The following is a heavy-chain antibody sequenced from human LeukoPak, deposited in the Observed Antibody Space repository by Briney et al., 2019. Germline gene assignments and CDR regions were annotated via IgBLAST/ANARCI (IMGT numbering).Heavy chain of an antibody. Sequence: PSETLSLTCTVSGGSISSSSYYWGWIRQPPGKGLEWIGSIYYSGSTYYNPSLKSRVTISVDTSKNQFSLKLSSVTAADTAVYYCARGSWYVGVDPWGQGTLVTVSS. CDR2: IYYSGST. CDR3: ARGSWYVGVDP. D-gene: IGHD6-13*01. CDR1: GGSISSSSYY. V-gene: IGHV4-39*07. J-gene: IGHJ5*02.